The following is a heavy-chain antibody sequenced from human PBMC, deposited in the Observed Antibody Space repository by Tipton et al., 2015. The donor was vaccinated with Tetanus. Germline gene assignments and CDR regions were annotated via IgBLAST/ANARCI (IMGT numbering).Heavy chain of an antibody. J-gene: IGHJ5*02. V-gene: IGHV4-59*01. D-gene: IGHD3-10*01. CDR3: ARQVYYGSGGSYNRFDP. Sequence: TLSLTCTVAGGSISGYYWTWIRQPPGKGLEWIGYIYDNGTTSYSPSLKSRVIISVDKSKNQLSLKLSSVTAADTAVYSCARQVYYGSGGSYNRFDPWGQGTRGTVS. CDR2: IYDNGTT. CDR1: GGSISGYY.